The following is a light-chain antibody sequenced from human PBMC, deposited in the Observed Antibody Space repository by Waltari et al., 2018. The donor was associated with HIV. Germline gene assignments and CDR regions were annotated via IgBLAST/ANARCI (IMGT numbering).Light chain of an antibody. CDR2: DAS. J-gene: IGKJ2*01. CDR1: QSVGSY. CDR3: QQRGTWPT. Sequence: IVLTQSPATLSLSPGERATLSCRASQSVGSYLAWYQHKPGQAPRLLIYDASHRASGIPPRFSGSGSGTDFTLTISRLEPEDFAVYYCQQRGTWPTFGPGTKLEIK. V-gene: IGKV3-11*01.